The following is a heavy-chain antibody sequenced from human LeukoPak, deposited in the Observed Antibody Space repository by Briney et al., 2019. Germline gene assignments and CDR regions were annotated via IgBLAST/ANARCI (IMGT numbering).Heavy chain of an antibody. CDR1: GASTSHFY. CDR2: MHNSGSS. Sequence: SETLSLSCTVSGASTSHFYWNWIRQPPGKGLEWIGYMHNSGSSKHNPSLKSRLTISIDTSKNQFSLQLASVTAADTAIYYCARSAEWLRNAFDIWGQGAMVSVSS. J-gene: IGHJ3*02. CDR3: ARSAEWLRNAFDI. V-gene: IGHV4-59*01. D-gene: IGHD5-12*01.